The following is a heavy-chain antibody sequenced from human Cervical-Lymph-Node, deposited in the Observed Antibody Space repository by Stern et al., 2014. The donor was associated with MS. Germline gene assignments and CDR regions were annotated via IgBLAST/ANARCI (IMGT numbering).Heavy chain of an antibody. V-gene: IGHV3-7*01. J-gene: IGHJ2*01. D-gene: IGHD2-2*02. CDR1: GFTFSRYW. CDR3: ARDLDDVVVPAAIPYWYFDL. CDR2: IKQDGREK. Sequence: EVQLVESGGGLVQPGGSLRLSCAASGFTFSRYWMSWVRQAPGKGLEWVANIKQDGREKYYEDSVKGRFTISRDNAKNSLYLQMNSLRAEDTAVYYCARDLDDVVVPAAIPYWYFDLWGRGTLVTVSS.